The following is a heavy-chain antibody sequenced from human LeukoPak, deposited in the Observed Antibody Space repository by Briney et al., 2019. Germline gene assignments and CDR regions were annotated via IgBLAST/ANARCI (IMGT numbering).Heavy chain of an antibody. Sequence: ASVKVSCKASGYTFTGYYMHWVRQSPGQGLEWMGWINPNSGGTNYAQKFQGRVTMTRDTSISTAYMELSRLRSDDTAVYYCARVLTSGWYRYFDYWGQGTLVTVSS. D-gene: IGHD6-19*01. V-gene: IGHV1-2*02. J-gene: IGHJ4*02. CDR3: ARVLTSGWYRYFDY. CDR1: GYTFTGYY. CDR2: INPNSGGT.